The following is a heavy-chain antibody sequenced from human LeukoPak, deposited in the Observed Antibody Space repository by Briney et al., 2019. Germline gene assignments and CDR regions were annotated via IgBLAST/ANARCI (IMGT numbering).Heavy chain of an antibody. D-gene: IGHD2-15*01. Sequence: PGGSLRLSCAASGFTVSSSYMSWVRQAPGKGLEWVSVIYSGGSTYYADSVKGRFTISRDNSKNTLYLQMNSLRAEDTAVYYCARGMGLGYCSGGSCYSSDYWGQGTLVTVSS. CDR2: IYSGGST. CDR3: ARGMGLGYCSGGSCYSSDY. J-gene: IGHJ4*02. V-gene: IGHV3-53*01. CDR1: GFTVSSSY.